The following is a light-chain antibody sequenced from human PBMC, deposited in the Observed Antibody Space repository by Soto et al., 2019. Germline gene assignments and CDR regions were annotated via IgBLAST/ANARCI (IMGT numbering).Light chain of an antibody. CDR1: QSASDRL. CDR3: QQYGSSPWYT. Sequence: IVLTQSPGTLSLSPGERATLSCRASQSASDRLVAWYQQKPGQAPRLLIYGASSRATGIPDRFSGSGSGTDFTLTISRLEPEDFAVYYCQQYGSSPWYTFGQGTKLEIK. CDR2: GAS. V-gene: IGKV3-20*01. J-gene: IGKJ2*01.